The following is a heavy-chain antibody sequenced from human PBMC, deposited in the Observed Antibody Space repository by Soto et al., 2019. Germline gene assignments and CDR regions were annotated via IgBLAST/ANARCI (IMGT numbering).Heavy chain of an antibody. CDR1: GYSFTSYW. CDR2: IYPGDSDT. CDR3: ARLGIGLRFLEWPDNAFDI. J-gene: IGHJ3*02. D-gene: IGHD3-3*01. V-gene: IGHV5-51*01. Sequence: GESLKISCKGSGYSFTSYWIGWVRQMPGKGLEWMGIIYPGDSDTRYSPSFQGQVTISADKSISTAYLQGSSLKASDTAMYYCARLGIGLRFLEWPDNAFDIWGQGTMVTVSS.